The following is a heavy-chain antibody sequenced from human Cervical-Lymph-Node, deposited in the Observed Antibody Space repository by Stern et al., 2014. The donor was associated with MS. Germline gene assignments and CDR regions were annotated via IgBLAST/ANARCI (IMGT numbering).Heavy chain of an antibody. V-gene: IGHV1-2*02. CDR1: GYTFTGYF. CDR2: IKPNNGAT. CDR3: ASDRETTLPDDAFDI. D-gene: IGHD1-1*01. J-gene: IGHJ3*02. Sequence: QVQLVQSGPEVKKPGASVKVSCKASGYTFTGYFIHWVRQAPGQGLEWMGLIKPNNGATTYAQNFTGRITMTRDTSSSTVFMDLTRLISDDSAVYFCASDRETTLPDDAFDIWGQGTRVTVSS.